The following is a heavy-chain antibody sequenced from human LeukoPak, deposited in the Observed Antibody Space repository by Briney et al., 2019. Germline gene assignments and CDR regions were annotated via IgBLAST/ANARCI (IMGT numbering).Heavy chain of an antibody. Sequence: GGSLRLSCAASGFTFNNYAMTWVRQAPGKGLEWVSTISGSGDSTHYADSVKGRFTISRDNSKNMLYLQMNSLRVEDTATYYCVKGCSYTSCYTSDYWGQGTLVTVSS. V-gene: IGHV3-23*01. D-gene: IGHD2-2*02. CDR2: ISGSGDST. CDR3: VKGCSYTSCYTSDY. CDR1: GFTFNNYA. J-gene: IGHJ4*02.